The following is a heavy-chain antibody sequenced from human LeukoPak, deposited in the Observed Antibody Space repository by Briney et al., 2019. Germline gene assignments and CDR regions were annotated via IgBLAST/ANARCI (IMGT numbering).Heavy chain of an antibody. V-gene: IGHV1/OR15-3*02. CDR3: ARALGYSSGWYAMGYYFDY. CDR1: GYTFTGYY. J-gene: IGHJ4*02. D-gene: IGHD6-19*01. CDR2: INAGNGNT. Sequence: ASVKVSCKASGYTFTGYYMHWVRQAPGQGLEWMGWINAGNGNTKYSQEFQGRVTITRDTSASTAYMELSSLRSEDTAVYYCARALGYSSGWYAMGYYFDYWGQGTLVTVSS.